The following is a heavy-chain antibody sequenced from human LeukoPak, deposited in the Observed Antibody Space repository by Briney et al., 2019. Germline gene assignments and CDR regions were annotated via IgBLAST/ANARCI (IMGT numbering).Heavy chain of an antibody. D-gene: IGHD3-22*01. CDR1: GFTFSSYA. V-gene: IGHV3-23*01. Sequence: GGSLRLSCSASGFTFSSYAMHWVRQAPGKGLEWVSAISGSGGATYHADADSVKGRFIISRDNSKNTLYLQINSLRVEDTAVYYCAKDGYNYDSSGHFDYWGQGTLVTVSS. CDR3: AKDGYNYDSSGHFDY. CDR2: ISGSGGAT. J-gene: IGHJ4*02.